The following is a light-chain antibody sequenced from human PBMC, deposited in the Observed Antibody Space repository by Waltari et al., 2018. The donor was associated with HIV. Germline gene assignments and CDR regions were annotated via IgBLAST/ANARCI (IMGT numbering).Light chain of an antibody. Sequence: QSALTQPASVSGSPGQSITISCTGTSSDVGVYDYVSWYQQHPGKAPKLMIFEVSSRPSGVSSLFSGSKSGNTASLTSSGLRAEDEADYYCSSYTTSSTLVVFGGGTRLTVL. CDR1: SSDVGVYDY. CDR3: SSYTTSSTLVV. V-gene: IGLV2-14*01. CDR2: EVS. J-gene: IGLJ3*02.